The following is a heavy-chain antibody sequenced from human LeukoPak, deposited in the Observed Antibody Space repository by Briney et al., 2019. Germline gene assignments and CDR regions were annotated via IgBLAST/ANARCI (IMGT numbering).Heavy chain of an antibody. J-gene: IGHJ3*02. Sequence: GGSLRLSCAASGFTFSTYAMSWVRQAPGKGLEWVSGISGSGAGKVYAAPVKGRFTTSRDNSKNTLYVQMNSLRAEDAAVYYCAKAAYGDYAGAFDIWGQGTMVIVSS. CDR3: AKAAYGDYAGAFDI. CDR1: GFTFSTYA. D-gene: IGHD4-17*01. V-gene: IGHV3-23*01. CDR2: ISGSGAGK.